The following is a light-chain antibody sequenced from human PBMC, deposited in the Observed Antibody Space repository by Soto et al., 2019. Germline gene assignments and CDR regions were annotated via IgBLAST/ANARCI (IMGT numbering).Light chain of an antibody. CDR1: SSDVGGYNY. V-gene: IGLV2-11*01. Sequence: QSALTQPRSVSGSPGQSVTISCTGTSSDVGGYNYVSWYQQHPGKAPKLMIYDVSKRPSGVPDRFSGSKSGNTASLTISGLQAEDEADYYCCSYAGSSWVFGTGTKLTGL. CDR3: CSYAGSSWV. J-gene: IGLJ1*01. CDR2: DVS.